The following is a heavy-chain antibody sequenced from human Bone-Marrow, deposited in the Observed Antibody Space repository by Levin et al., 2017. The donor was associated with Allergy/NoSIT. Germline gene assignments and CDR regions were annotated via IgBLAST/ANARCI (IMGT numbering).Heavy chain of an antibody. Sequence: GESLKISCAVSGFSVGSHYMSWVRQAPGKGLEWVSLIYSGGSTHYADFVQGRFTMSRDSSKNTVYLQMNSLRVEDTAMYYCATGRSSRPWGQGTMVTVSS. CDR1: GFSVGSHY. CDR2: IYSGGST. D-gene: IGHD1-26*01. J-gene: IGHJ3*01. CDR3: ATGRSSRP. V-gene: IGHV3-53*01.